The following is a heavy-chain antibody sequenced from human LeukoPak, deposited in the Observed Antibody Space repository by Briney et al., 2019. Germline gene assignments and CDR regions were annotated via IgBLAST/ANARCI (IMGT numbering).Heavy chain of an antibody. CDR2: IYSGGST. D-gene: IGHD6-19*01. CDR3: ARIGSGWYYFDY. J-gene: IGHJ4*02. Sequence: GGSLRLSCAASGLTVSSNYMSWVRQAPGKGLEWVSVIYSGGSTYYADSVKGRFTISRDNSKNTLYLQMNSLRAEDTAVYYCARIGSGWYYFDYWGQGTLVTVSS. V-gene: IGHV3-53*01. CDR1: GLTVSSNY.